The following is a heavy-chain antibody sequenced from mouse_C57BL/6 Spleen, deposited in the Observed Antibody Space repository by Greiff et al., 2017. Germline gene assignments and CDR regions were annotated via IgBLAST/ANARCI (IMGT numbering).Heavy chain of an antibody. CDR1: GFTFSSYG. D-gene: IGHD1-1*01. CDR3: AREAYGSSSDY. V-gene: IGHV5-6*01. CDR2: ISSGGSYT. J-gene: IGHJ2*01. Sequence: EVQRVESGGDLVKPGGSLKLSCAASGFTFSSYGMSWVRQTPDKRLEWVATISSGGSYTYYPDSVKGRFTISRDNAKNTLYLQMSSLKSEDTAMYYCAREAYGSSSDYWGQGTTLTVSS.